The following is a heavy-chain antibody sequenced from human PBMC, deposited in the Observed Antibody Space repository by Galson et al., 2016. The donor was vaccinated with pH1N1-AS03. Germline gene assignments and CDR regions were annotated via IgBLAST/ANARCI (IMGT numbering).Heavy chain of an antibody. J-gene: IGHJ4*02. CDR1: GDSINSSPYY. CDR2: IYYRGAA. D-gene: IGHD1-26*01. Sequence: LSLTCTVSGDSINSSPYYWGWIRQPPGKGLEWIGTIYYRGAAYYSPSLKSRVTISIDTSKNQFSLNLRSVTAADTAVYYCARHVSGSYPNNLDYWGQGTLVIVSS. CDR3: ARHVSGSYPNNLDY. V-gene: IGHV4-39*07.